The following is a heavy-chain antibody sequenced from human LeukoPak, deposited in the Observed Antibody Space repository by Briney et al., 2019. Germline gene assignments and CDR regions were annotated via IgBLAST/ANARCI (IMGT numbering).Heavy chain of an antibody. J-gene: IGHJ6*03. CDR3: ARREYCNNGVCYNALHMDV. D-gene: IGHD2-8*01. Sequence: SETLSLTCAVSGYSISSGYYWGWIRQPPGKGLEWIGIIYHSGSTYYNPSLKSRVTISVDTAQRPFSLKLCSVCAAATAGCFSARREYCNNGVCYNALHMDVWGKGTPVTVSS. V-gene: IGHV4-38-2*01. CDR1: GYSISSGYY. CDR2: IYHSGST.